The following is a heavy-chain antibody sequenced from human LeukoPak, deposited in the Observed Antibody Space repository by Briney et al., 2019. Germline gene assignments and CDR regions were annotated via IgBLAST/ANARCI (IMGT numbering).Heavy chain of an antibody. Sequence: ASVKVSCKASGGTFSSYAISWVRQAPGQGLEWMGRIIPILGIANYAQKFQGRVTITRDTSASTPYMELSSLRSEDTAVYYCVVVVAATVAWGQGTLVTVSS. CDR3: VVVVAATVA. CDR1: GGTFSSYA. V-gene: IGHV1-69*04. CDR2: IIPILGIA. D-gene: IGHD2-15*01. J-gene: IGHJ4*02.